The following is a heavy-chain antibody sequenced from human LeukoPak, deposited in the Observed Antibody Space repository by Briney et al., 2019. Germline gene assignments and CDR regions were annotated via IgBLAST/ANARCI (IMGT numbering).Heavy chain of an antibody. Sequence: GPSLRLSWAASGFSFSNYYMSSVRQPPGEGLEWVSYISSSGSTIYYADSVKGRFTISRDNAKNSLYLQMNSLRAEDTAVYYCARATFAARTRMTTVTPTDYWGQGTLVTVSS. V-gene: IGHV3-11*01. J-gene: IGHJ4*02. CDR3: ARATFAARTRMTTVTPTDY. CDR1: GFSFSNYY. CDR2: ISSSGSTI. D-gene: IGHD4-11*01.